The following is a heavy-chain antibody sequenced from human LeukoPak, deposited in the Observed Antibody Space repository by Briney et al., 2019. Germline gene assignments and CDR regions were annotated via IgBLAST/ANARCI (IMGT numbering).Heavy chain of an antibody. Sequence: SETLSLTCAVSGYSISSGYYWGWIRQPPGKGLEWIGSIYHSGSTYYNPSLKSRVTISVDTSKNQFSLELSSVTAADTAVYYCAGSKSVRPYPIDYWGQGTLVTVSS. CDR2: IYHSGST. CDR3: AGSKSVRPYPIDY. D-gene: IGHD1-1*01. J-gene: IGHJ4*02. CDR1: GYSISSGYY. V-gene: IGHV4-38-2*01.